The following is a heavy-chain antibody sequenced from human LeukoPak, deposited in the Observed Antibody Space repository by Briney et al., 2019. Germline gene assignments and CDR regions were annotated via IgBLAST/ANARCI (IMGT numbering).Heavy chain of an antibody. CDR1: RFAFNYYG. V-gene: IGHV3-30*18. J-gene: IGHJ4*02. CDR2: VSADGSER. CDR3: AKGSGAYGHPTSPLFDF. Sequence: GGSLRLSCMGSRFAFNYYGMHWVRQTPGRGLEWVAVVSADGSERYYAQFVKGRFTISRDNSKNTLFLEMSSLRTEDTAVYYCAKGSGAYGHPTSPLFDFWGQGTLVTVSS. D-gene: IGHD3-3*01.